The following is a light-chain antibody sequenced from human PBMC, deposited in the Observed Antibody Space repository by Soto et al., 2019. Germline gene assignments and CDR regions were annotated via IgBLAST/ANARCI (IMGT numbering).Light chain of an antibody. V-gene: IGKV3-11*01. J-gene: IGKJ3*01. Sequence: EIVLTHSPDTLSLSPGERATLSCRASQSVRSSLAWYHQKPGQAPRLLIYDASNRATGIPARFSGSGSGTDFTLTISSLEPEDFAVYYCQQRSNWPPEVTFGPGTKVDIK. CDR1: QSVRSS. CDR3: QQRSNWPPEVT. CDR2: DAS.